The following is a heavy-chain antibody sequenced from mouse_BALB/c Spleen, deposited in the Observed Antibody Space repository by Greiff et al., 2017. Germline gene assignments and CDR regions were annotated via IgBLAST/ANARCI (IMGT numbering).Heavy chain of an antibody. Sequence: VQLQQSGAELMKPGASVKISCKATGYTFSSYWIEWVKQRPGHGLEWIGEILPGSGSTNYNEKFKGKATFTADTSSNTAYMQLSSLTSEDSAVYYCAREGIYYYGSSPFAYWGQGTLVTVSA. CDR3: AREGIYYYGSSPFAY. D-gene: IGHD1-1*01. CDR1: GYTFSSYW. V-gene: IGHV1-9*01. J-gene: IGHJ3*01. CDR2: ILPGSGST.